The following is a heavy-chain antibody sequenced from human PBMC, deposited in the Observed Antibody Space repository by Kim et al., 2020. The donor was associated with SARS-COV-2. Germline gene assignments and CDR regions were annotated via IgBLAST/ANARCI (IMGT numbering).Heavy chain of an antibody. CDR1: ADSITRYF. V-gene: IGHV4-59*13. CDR3: ARDCGGNTYGFGSCQ. Sequence: SETLSLVCTVSADSITRYFWSWIRQAPGKGLEWIGNIYYTKTTAYNPSLKSRVTLSLDKSKSQISLKMTSVTAADTAVYYCARDCGGNTYGFGSCQWGQGTLVTVSS. CDR2: IYYTKTT. J-gene: IGHJ4*02. D-gene: IGHD5-18*01.